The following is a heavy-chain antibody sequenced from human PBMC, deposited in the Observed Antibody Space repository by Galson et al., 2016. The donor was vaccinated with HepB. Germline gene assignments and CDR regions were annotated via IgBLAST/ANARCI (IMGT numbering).Heavy chain of an antibody. J-gene: IGHJ4*02. D-gene: IGHD1-14*01. CDR1: GFTFSGHN. Sequence: SLRLSCAASGFTFSGHNMDGVRQAPGKGLEWVSYISSGSSAIYYADSVKGRFTISRDNAKNSLYLQMNSLRDEDTAIYFCARDGNHGYDMDYWGQGTLVTVSS. V-gene: IGHV3-48*02. CDR3: ARDGNHGYDMDY. CDR2: ISSGSSAI.